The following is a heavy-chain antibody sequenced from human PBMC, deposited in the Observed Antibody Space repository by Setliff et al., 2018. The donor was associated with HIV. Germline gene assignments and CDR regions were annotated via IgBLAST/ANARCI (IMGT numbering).Heavy chain of an antibody. CDR3: AKTSNTGYLFCSDY. D-gene: IGHD3-9*01. CDR1: GFTFSNYV. V-gene: IGHV3-23*01. CDR2: ISGSGVNS. J-gene: IGHJ4*02. Sequence: RGESLKISCAASGFTFSNYVINWVRQAPGKGLEWISGISGSGVNSYYPDSVKGRFTISRDNSKNTVYLQMDSLRAEDTAVYYCAKTSNTGYLFCSDYWGQGTLVTVSS.